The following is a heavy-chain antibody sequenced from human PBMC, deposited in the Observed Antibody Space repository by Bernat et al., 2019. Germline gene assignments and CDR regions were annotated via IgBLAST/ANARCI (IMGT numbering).Heavy chain of an antibody. J-gene: IGHJ2*01. CDR3: ARESYGIALSWDSYWYFDL. D-gene: IGHD4-17*01. Sequence: QVRRVQSQTDVKKPGFSVKGCCKAAGDTFSSYAISWVRQAPGQGLEWMGGLIPIFGTSNYAQKFQGRVTITADESTSTAYMELSSLRSEDTAIYYCARESYGIALSWDSYWYFDLWGRGTLVDASS. CDR1: GDTFSSYA. CDR2: LIPIFGTS. V-gene: IGHV1-69*01.